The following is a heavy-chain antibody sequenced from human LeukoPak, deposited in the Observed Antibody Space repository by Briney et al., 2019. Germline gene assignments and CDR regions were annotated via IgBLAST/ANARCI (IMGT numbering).Heavy chain of an antibody. V-gene: IGHV1-58*01. CDR3: AADPCSGGSCPYYSYGMDV. J-gene: IGHJ6*02. D-gene: IGHD2-15*01. CDR1: GFTFTSSA. Sequence: SVKVSCMACGFTFTSSAAQRVRHARGQRLEWIGWIVVGSGNTNYAQKFQERVTITRDMSTSTAYMELSSLRSEDTAAYYCAADPCSGGSCPYYSYGMDVWGQGTTVTVSS. CDR2: IVVGSGNT.